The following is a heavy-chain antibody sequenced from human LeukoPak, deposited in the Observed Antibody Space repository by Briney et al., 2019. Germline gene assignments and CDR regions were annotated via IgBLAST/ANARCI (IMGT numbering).Heavy chain of an antibody. J-gene: IGHJ4*02. CDR2: INHRGST. CDR1: GGSFSGYH. CDR3: ASTSAMVCFDY. D-gene: IGHD5-18*01. Sequence: PSETLSLTCAVYGGSFSGYHWSWIRQPPGKGLEWIGEINHRGSTNYNPSLKSRVTISVDTSKNQFSLKLSSVTAADTAVYYCASTSAMVCFDYWGQGTLVTVSS. V-gene: IGHV4-34*01.